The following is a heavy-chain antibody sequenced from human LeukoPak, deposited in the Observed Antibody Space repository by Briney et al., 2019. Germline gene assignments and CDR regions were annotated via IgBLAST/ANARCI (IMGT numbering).Heavy chain of an antibody. CDR1: GGTFSSYA. D-gene: IGHD6-19*01. J-gene: IGHJ4*02. V-gene: IGHV1-69*06. CDR2: IIPIFGTA. Sequence: SVKVSCKASGGTFSSYAISWVRQAPGQGLEWMGGIIPIFGTANYAQKFQGRVTITADKSTSTAYMELSSLRSEDTAVYYCAREAGSDSSGWYILDYWGQGTLVTVSS. CDR3: AREAGSDSSGWYILDY.